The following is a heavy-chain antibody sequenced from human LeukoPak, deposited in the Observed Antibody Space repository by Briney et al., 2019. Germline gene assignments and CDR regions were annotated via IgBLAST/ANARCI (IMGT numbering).Heavy chain of an antibody. CDR2: ISDTGKTT. Sequence: GGSLRLSCEASGFAFSNHAMTWVRQAPGEGLQWVSTISDTGKTTFYGDSVRGRFTISRDISNNTLYLQMDGLRADDTAVYYCARGGAYDYGVLDAWGQGTLVTVSS. J-gene: IGHJ5*02. CDR3: ARGGAYDYGVLDA. D-gene: IGHD4/OR15-4a*01. CDR1: GFAFSNHA. V-gene: IGHV3-23*01.